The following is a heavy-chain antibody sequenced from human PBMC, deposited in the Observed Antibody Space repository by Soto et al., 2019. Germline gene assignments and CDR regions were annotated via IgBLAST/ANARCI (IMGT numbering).Heavy chain of an antibody. J-gene: IGHJ6*02. CDR1: GGTFSSYT. D-gene: IGHD3-10*01. V-gene: IGHV1-69*02. Sequence: QVQLVQSGAEVKKPGSSVKVSCKASGGTFSSYTISWVRQAPGQGLEWMGRIIPILGIPNYAQKFQGRVTITADKSTSTANMELSRLRSEDTAVYYCARFRGSYGMDVWGQGTTVTVSS. CDR2: IIPILGIP. CDR3: ARFRGSYGMDV.